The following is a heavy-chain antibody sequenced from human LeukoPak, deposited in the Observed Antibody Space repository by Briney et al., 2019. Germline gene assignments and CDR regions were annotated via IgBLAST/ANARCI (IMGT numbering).Heavy chain of an antibody. D-gene: IGHD3-3*01. CDR3: ARETYYDADIDY. CDR2: IIPIFGTA. V-gene: IGHV1-69*05. Sequence: ASVKVSCKASGGTFSSYAISWVRQAPGQGLEWMGGIIPIFGTANYAQKFQGRVTITTDESTSTAYMELSSLRSEDTALYYCARETYYDADIDYWGQGTLVTVSS. J-gene: IGHJ4*02. CDR1: GGTFSSYA.